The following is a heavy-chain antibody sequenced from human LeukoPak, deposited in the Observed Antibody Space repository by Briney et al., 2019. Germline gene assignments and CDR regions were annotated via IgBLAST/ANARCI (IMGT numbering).Heavy chain of an antibody. D-gene: IGHD5-18*01. CDR3: AKDVQLWPNYGMDV. CDR2: ISYDGSNK. J-gene: IGHJ6*02. V-gene: IGHV3-30*18. Sequence: QIGGSLRLSCAASGFTFSSYGMHWVRQAPGKGLEWVAVISYDGSNKYYADSVKGRFTISRDNSKNTLYLQMNSLRAEDTAVYYCAKDVQLWPNYGMDVWGQGTTVTVSS. CDR1: GFTFSSYG.